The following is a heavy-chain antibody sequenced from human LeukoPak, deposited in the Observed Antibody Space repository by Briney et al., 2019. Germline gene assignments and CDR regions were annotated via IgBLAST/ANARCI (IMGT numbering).Heavy chain of an antibody. Sequence: GGSLRLSCAASGFTFGTYAMTWVRQAPGKGLEWVAVISYDGSNKYYADSVKGRFTISRDNSKNTLYLQMNSLRAEDTAVYYCARSGWELLRGVRYYFDYWGQGTLVTVSS. CDR2: ISYDGSNK. V-gene: IGHV3-30-3*01. CDR3: ARSGWELLRGVRYYFDY. D-gene: IGHD1-26*01. J-gene: IGHJ4*02. CDR1: GFTFGTYA.